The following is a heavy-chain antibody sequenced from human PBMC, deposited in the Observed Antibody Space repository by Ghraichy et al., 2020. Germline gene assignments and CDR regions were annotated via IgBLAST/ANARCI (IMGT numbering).Heavy chain of an antibody. D-gene: IGHD3-10*01. V-gene: IGHV3-23*01. CDR1: GFTFSSYG. CDR2: ISGSGGST. J-gene: IGHJ4*02. Sequence: GVLNISCAASGFTFSSYGMTWVRQAPGKGLEWVSAISGSGGSTYYADSVKGRFTISRDNSKSTLYLQMNSLRADDTAVYYCAKDPRSHSDWGQGTLVTVSS. CDR3: AKDPRSHSD.